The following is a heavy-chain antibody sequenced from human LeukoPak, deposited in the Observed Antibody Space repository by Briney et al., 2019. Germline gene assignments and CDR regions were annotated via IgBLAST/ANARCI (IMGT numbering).Heavy chain of an antibody. J-gene: IGHJ3*02. CDR3: AKDRPEYYDILTGYYTGGAFDI. D-gene: IGHD3-9*01. CDR1: GFTFSSYA. V-gene: IGHV3-23*01. CDR2: ISGSGGST. Sequence: GGSLRLSCAASGFTFSSYAMSWVHQAPGKGLEWVSAISGSGGSTYYADSVKGRFTISRDNSKNTLYLQMNSLRAEDTAVYYCAKDRPEYYDILTGYYTGGAFDIWGQGTMVTVSS.